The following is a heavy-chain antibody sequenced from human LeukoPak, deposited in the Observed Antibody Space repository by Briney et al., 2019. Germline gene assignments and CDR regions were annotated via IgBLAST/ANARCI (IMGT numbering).Heavy chain of an antibody. CDR3: ARTTVAKFDL. D-gene: IGHD4-23*01. CDR1: VLTFSNYW. CDR2: IKQDGREK. Sequence: PGGSLRLSCGFCVLTFSNYWMSWLRQAPGRGLEWVVNIKQDGREKYYVDSVKGRLTISRDNAEKSLYLQMNSLRAEDTAVYYCARTTVAKFDLWGRGTLVSVSS. V-gene: IGHV3-7*01. J-gene: IGHJ2*01.